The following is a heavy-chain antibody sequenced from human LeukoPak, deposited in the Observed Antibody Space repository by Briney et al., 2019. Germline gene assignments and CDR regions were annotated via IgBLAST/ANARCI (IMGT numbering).Heavy chain of an antibody. D-gene: IGHD1-26*01. CDR2: IYHSGST. CDR1: GGSISSYY. Sequence: SETLSLTCTVSGGSISSYYWSWIRQPPGKGLEWIGSIYHSGSTYYNTSLKSRVTISVDTSKNQFSLKLRSVTAADTAVYYCARDDHYTGSSVNAFDIWGQGTMVTVSS. J-gene: IGHJ3*02. CDR3: ARDDHYTGSSVNAFDI. V-gene: IGHV4-38-2*02.